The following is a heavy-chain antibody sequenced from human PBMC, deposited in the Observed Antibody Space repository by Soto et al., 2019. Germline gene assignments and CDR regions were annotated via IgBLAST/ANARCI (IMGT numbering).Heavy chain of an antibody. J-gene: IGHJ4*02. CDR1: GFTFTRYS. CDR2: ISSTTNYI. V-gene: IGHV3-21*06. Sequence: GSLRLSCAASGFTFTRYSMNWVRQAPGKGLEWVASISSTTNYIYYGESLKGRLTISRDNAKNSMYLQMNTLRAEDTAVYYCARESEDLSSNLDYWGQGTLVTVSS. CDR3: ARESEDLSSNLDY.